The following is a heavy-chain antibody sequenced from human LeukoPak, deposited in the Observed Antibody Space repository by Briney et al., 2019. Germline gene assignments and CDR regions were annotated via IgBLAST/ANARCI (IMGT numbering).Heavy chain of an antibody. Sequence: GGSLRLSCAASRFSFSNYWMTWVRQAPGKGLEWVAKIKQDGSEKYYVDSVKGRFTVSRDNAKNSLYLQMNSLRAEDTAVYYCATYSSLNRREFQFWGQGTLLTVSS. D-gene: IGHD3-22*01. V-gene: IGHV3-7*01. CDR2: IKQDGSEK. J-gene: IGHJ1*01. CDR1: RFSFSNYW. CDR3: ATYSSLNRREFQF.